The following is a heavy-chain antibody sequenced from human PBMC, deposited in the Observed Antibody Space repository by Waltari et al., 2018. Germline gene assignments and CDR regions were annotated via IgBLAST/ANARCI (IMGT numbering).Heavy chain of an antibody. CDR3: AKSRGFEY. V-gene: IGHV3-7*01. CDR1: GLPFSRYW. Sequence: LSLPCGASGLPFSRYWMSWVRQIPGKGLEWVANINYDGSQKDYVDSVKGRFTIFRDNAKNSVYLQMNSLRVEDTAVYYCAKSRGFEYWGQGTLITVSS. D-gene: IGHD2-2*01. J-gene: IGHJ4*02. CDR2: INYDGSQK.